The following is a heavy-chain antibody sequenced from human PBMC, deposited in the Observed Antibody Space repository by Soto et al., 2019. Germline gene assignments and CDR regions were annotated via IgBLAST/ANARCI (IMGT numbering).Heavy chain of an antibody. J-gene: IGHJ3*02. V-gene: IGHV1-58*01. CDR3: AVAVTAMAIGYAFDI. D-gene: IGHD2-21*02. CDR2: IVVGSGNT. Sequence: SVKVSCKASGFTFTRSAVQWVRQARGQRPEWIGWIVVGSGNTNYAQKFQERVTITRDMSTSTAYMELSSLRSEDTAVYYCAVAVTAMAIGYAFDIWGQGTMVTVSS. CDR1: GFTFTRSA.